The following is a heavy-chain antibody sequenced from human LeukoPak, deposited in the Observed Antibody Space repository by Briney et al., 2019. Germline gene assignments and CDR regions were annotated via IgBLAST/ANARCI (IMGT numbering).Heavy chain of an antibody. CDR3: ARDSLRFLEWIRTL. Sequence: HPGRSLRLSCAASGFTFSSYAMHWVRQAPGKGLEWVAVISYDGSNKYYADSVKGRFTISRDNSKNTLYLQMNSLRAEDTAVYYCARDSLRFLEWIRTLWGQGTLVTVSS. CDR2: ISYDGSNK. D-gene: IGHD3-3*01. V-gene: IGHV3-30*01. CDR1: GFTFSSYA. J-gene: IGHJ4*02.